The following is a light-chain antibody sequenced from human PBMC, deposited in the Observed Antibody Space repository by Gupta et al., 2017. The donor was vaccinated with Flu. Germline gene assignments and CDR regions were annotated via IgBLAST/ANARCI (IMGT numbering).Light chain of an antibody. Sequence: DVQMTQSPSSLSASVGDRVTITCQANQGISNYLNWYQQKPGKAPKLLIYDASNLETGVPSRFSGSGFGTHFTLTINSLQPEDVAIYYCQQYDYGHHRTFGPGTKVEVK. V-gene: IGKV1-33*01. CDR3: QQYDYGHHRT. CDR1: QGISNY. J-gene: IGKJ3*01. CDR2: DAS.